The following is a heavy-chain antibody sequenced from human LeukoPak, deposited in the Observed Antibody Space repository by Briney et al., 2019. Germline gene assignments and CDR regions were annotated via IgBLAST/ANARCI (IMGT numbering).Heavy chain of an antibody. V-gene: IGHV4-31*03. J-gene: IGHJ5*02. CDR3: ARVGSSFRGNWFDP. Sequence: SQTLSLTCTVSGGSISRGGYYWSWIRQHPGKGLEWIGYIYYSGSTYYNPSLKRRVTISVDTSKNQFSLKLSSVTAADTAVYYCARVGSSFRGNWFDPWGQGTPVTVSS. CDR2: IYYSGST. CDR1: GGSISRGGYY. D-gene: IGHD3-3*02.